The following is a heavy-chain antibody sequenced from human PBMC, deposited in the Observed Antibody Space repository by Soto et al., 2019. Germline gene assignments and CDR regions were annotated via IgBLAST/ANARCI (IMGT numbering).Heavy chain of an antibody. CDR1: GLTFNLYA. CDR3: AKAPIVVVPAAISYYYYYGMDV. J-gene: IGHJ6*02. Sequence: GGSLRLPCAVSGLTFNLYAMRWVRHAPGEGGEWVSVISGSGGSTYYADSVKCRFTISRDNSKNTLYLQMNSLRAEDTAVYYCAKAPIVVVPAAISYYYYYGMDVWGQGTTVTVSS. D-gene: IGHD2-2*02. CDR2: ISGSGGST. V-gene: IGHV3-23*01.